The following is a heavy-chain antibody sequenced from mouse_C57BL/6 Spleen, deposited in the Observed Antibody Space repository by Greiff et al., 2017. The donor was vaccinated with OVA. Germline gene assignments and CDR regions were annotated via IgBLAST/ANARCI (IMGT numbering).Heavy chain of an antibody. V-gene: IGHV1-15*01. J-gene: IGHJ1*03. CDR3: TRCITTARYWYFDV. CDR1: GYTFTDYE. CDR2: IDPETGGT. Sequence: QVQLKQSGAELVRPGASVTLSCKASGYTFTDYEMHWVKQTPVHGLEWIGAIDPETGGTAYNQKFKGKAILTADKSSSTAYMELRSLTSEDSAVYYCTRCITTARYWYFDVWGTGTTVTVSS. D-gene: IGHD1-2*01.